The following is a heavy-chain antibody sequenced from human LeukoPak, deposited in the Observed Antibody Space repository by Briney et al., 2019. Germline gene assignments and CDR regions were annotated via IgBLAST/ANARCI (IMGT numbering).Heavy chain of an antibody. J-gene: IGHJ6*03. CDR3: ASQRWLLYYYMDV. CDR1: GFTFSNYW. V-gene: IGHV3-74*01. Sequence: GGSLRLSCAASGFTFSNYWMDWVRQAPGKGLVWVSRIHPDGKNTAYADSVKGRFTISRDNARNTLFLQMNSLRTEDAAVYYCASQRWLLYYYMDVWGKGTTVTISS. D-gene: IGHD5-24*01. CDR2: IHPDGKNT.